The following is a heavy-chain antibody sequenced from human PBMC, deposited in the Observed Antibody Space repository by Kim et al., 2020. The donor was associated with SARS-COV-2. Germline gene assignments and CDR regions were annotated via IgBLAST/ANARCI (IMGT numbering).Heavy chain of an antibody. D-gene: IGHD6-6*01. V-gene: IGHV4-34*01. Sequence: PSLKSRVTISVDTSKNQFSLKLSSVTAADTAVYYCARGLQLLYYYYGMDVWGQGTTVTVSS. J-gene: IGHJ6*02. CDR3: ARGLQLLYYYYGMDV.